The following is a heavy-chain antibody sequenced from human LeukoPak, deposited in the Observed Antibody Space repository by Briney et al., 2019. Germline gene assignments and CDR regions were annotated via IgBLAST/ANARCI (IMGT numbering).Heavy chain of an antibody. D-gene: IGHD2-2*01. Sequence: PGGSLRLSCAASGFTISSYAMSWVRQAPGKGLEWVSAISGSGGSTYYADSVKGRFTISRDNSKNTLYLQMNSLRAEDTAVYYCAKCMGKVVPAAYDYWGQGTLVTVSS. V-gene: IGHV3-23*01. J-gene: IGHJ4*02. CDR2: ISGSGGST. CDR1: GFTISSYA. CDR3: AKCMGKVVPAAYDY.